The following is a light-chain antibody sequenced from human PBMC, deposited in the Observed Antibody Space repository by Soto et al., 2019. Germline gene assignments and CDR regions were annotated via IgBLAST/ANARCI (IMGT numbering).Light chain of an antibody. CDR1: SSDVGGYKF. J-gene: IGLJ2*01. Sequence: QSALTQPPSASVSPGQSVTISCTGTSSDVGGYKFVSWYQHHPGKAPQALIYEVSKRPSGVPDRFSGSKSGNTASLTVSGLQTEDEADYYCSSYAGSNNLVVFGGGTKLTVL. CDR3: SSYAGSNNLVV. V-gene: IGLV2-8*01. CDR2: EVS.